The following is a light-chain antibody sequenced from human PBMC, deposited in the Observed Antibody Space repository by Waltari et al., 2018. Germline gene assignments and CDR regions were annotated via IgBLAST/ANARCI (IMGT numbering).Light chain of an antibody. CDR1: QSLLYSSNNKNY. CDR2: WAS. V-gene: IGKV4-1*01. J-gene: IGKJ1*01. Sequence: DIVMTQSPDSLAVSLGERVTINCKSSQSLLYSSNNKNYLAWYQQKPGQAPKLLIYWASTRESGVPNRFSGSGSGTDFTLTISGLQAEDVAVYYCRQYYSTPRTFGQGTKVEIK. CDR3: RQYYSTPRT.